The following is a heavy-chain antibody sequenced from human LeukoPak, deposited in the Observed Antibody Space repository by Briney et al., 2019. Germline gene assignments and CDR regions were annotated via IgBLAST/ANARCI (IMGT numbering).Heavy chain of an antibody. V-gene: IGHV3-74*01. Sequence: GGSLRLSCAASGFTFSSYWMHWVRQVPGKGLVWASRMKSDGSETYYADSVKGRFTISRDNAKNTLFLQMNSLGVEDTAVYYCARQGTRPASAYYGGVDYWGQGTLVTVSS. CDR2: MKSDGSET. CDR1: GFTFSSYW. D-gene: IGHD4-23*01. J-gene: IGHJ4*02. CDR3: ARQGTRPASAYYGGVDY.